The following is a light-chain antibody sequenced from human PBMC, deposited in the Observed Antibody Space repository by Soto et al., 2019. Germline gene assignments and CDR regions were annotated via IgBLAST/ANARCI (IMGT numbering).Light chain of an antibody. Sequence: QSVLTQPPSASGSPGQSVTISCTGTSSDVGGYNYVAWYQQHPGKAPNLMIYEVSQRPSGVHDRFSGSKSGSTDSLTVSGLQAEDEADYYCSSYAGSNNYVFGTGTKVTVL. J-gene: IGLJ1*01. CDR1: SSDVGGYNY. CDR2: EVS. CDR3: SSYAGSNNYV. V-gene: IGLV2-8*01.